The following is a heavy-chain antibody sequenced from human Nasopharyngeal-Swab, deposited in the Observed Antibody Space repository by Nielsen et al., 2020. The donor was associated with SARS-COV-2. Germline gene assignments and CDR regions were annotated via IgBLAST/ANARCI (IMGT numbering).Heavy chain of an antibody. CDR1: GYTFTSYA. J-gene: IGHJ4*02. Sequence: ASVKVSCKASGYTFTSYAMHRVRQAPGQRLEWMGWINAGNGNTKYSQKFQGRVTITRDTSASTAYMELSSLRSEDTAVYYCARGRDIVAPGRYYFDYWGQGTLVTVSS. CDR2: INAGNGNT. CDR3: ARGRDIVAPGRYYFDY. D-gene: IGHD5-12*01. V-gene: IGHV1-3*01.